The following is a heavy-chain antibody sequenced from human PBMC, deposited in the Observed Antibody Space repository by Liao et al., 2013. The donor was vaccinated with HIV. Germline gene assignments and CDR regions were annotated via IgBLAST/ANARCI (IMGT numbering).Heavy chain of an antibody. D-gene: IGHD4-17*01. CDR2: VTHGGRT. Sequence: QVQLQQWGTGLLKPSETLSLTCGVFGGSFSGYYWRWIRQSPGKGLEWIGEVTHGGRTTYNPSLKSRVTISVDTSKNQFSLILTSLTAADTGRYYCARGEGFGNGDAPWGQGTLVTVSS. V-gene: IGHV4-34*01. J-gene: IGHJ5*02. CDR3: ARGEGFGNGDAP. CDR1: GGSFSGYY.